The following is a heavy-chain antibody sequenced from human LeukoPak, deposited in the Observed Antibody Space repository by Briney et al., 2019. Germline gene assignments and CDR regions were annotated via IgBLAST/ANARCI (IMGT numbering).Heavy chain of an antibody. V-gene: IGHV4-59*01. D-gene: IGHD1-26*01. Sequence: SETLSLTCTVSGDSISSYYWSWIRQPPGRGLEWIGYFYNSGSTNYNPSLKSRVTISVDTSKNQFSLKLSSVTAEDTAVYYCARRKHGGSFDYWGQGTLVTASS. CDR3: ARRKHGGSFDY. CDR2: FYNSGST. J-gene: IGHJ4*02. CDR1: GDSISSYY.